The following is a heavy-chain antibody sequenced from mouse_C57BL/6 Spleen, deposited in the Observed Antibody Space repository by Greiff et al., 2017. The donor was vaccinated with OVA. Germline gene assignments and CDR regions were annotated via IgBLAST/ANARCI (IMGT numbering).Heavy chain of an antibody. V-gene: IGHV5-16*01. Sequence: EVKLVEPEGGLVQPGSSMKLSCTASGFTFSDYYMAWVRQVPEKGLEWVANINHDGSSTYYLDSLKSRFIISRDNAKNILYLQMSSLKSEDTATYYCARDRDYYAMDYWGQGTSVTVSS. CDR1: GFTFSDYY. CDR2: INHDGSST. J-gene: IGHJ4*01. CDR3: ARDRDYYAMDY.